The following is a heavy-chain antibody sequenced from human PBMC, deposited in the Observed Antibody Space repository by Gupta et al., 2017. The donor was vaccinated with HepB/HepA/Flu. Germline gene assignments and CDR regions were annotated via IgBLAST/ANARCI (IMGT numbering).Heavy chain of an antibody. J-gene: IGHJ4*02. CDR1: GFPFSSYA. D-gene: IGHD6-13*01. Sequence: QVQLVESGGGVVQPGRSLRLSCAASGFPFSSYAMHWVRQAPGKGLEWVAVISYDGSNKYYADSVKGRFTISRDNSKNTLYLQMNSLRAEDTAVYYCARDVGTSCYGEGGYSSSCHLSYFDYWGQGTLVTVSS. CDR2: ISYDGSNK. CDR3: ARDVGTSCYGEGGYSSSCHLSYFDY. V-gene: IGHV3-30-3*01.